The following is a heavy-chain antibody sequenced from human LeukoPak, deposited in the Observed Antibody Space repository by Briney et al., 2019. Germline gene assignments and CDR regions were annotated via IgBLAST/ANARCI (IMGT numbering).Heavy chain of an antibody. J-gene: IGHJ6*02. Sequence: GGSLRLSCAASGFTFSSYSMNWVRQAPGKGLEWVSSISSSSTYIYYADSVKGRFTISRDNAKNSLYLQMNSLRAEDTAVYYCARCDYVWGSYRYVGYYGMDVWGQGTTVTVSS. V-gene: IGHV3-21*01. D-gene: IGHD3-16*02. CDR3: ARCDYVWGSYRYVGYYGMDV. CDR1: GFTFSSYS. CDR2: ISSSSTYI.